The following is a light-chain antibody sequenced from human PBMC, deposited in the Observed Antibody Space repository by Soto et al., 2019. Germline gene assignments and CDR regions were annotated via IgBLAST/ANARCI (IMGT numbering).Light chain of an antibody. J-gene: IGKJ1*01. V-gene: IGKV1-5*01. Sequence: DIQMTQSPSTLSASVGDRVTITCRASQNINMWLAWYQQIPGKAPKLLIYDASSLQSGVPSRFGGSGSGTDFTLTITSLLPDDCATYYCQHYSLYSPWTFGQGTKVEI. CDR2: DAS. CDR1: QNINMW. CDR3: QHYSLYSPWT.